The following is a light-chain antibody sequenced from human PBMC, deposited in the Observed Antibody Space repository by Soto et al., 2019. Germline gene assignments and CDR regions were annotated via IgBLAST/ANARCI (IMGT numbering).Light chain of an antibody. CDR2: DVS. J-gene: IGLJ3*02. V-gene: IGLV2-14*01. CDR1: SSDVGGYNY. Sequence: QSALTQPASVSGSPGQSITISCTGTSSDVGGYNYVSCYQQHPGKAPKIMIYDVSNRPSGVSNRFSGSKSGNTASLTISGLQAEDEADYYCSSYTSSSTWVLGGGTKLTFL. CDR3: SSYTSSSTWV.